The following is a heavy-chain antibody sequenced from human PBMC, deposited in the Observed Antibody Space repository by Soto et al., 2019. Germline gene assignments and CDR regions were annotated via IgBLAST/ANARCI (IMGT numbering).Heavy chain of an antibody. Sequence: QLQLQESGPGLVKPSETLSLTCTVSGGSISSSSYYWGWIRQPPGKGLEWIGSIYYSGSTYYNPSLKSRVTISVDTSKNPFSLKRSSVTAADTAVYYCARPAVHSSGFTDYWGQGTLVTVSS. D-gene: IGHD6-19*01. CDR2: IYYSGST. CDR1: GGSISSSSYY. V-gene: IGHV4-39*01. CDR3: ARPAVHSSGFTDY. J-gene: IGHJ4*02.